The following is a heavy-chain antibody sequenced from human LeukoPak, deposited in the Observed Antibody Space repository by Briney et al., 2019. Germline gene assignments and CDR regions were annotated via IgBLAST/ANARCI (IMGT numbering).Heavy chain of an antibody. CDR2: IYYSGST. J-gene: IGHJ4*02. CDR1: GDSISGYY. CDR3: ARGVQWLPVDY. V-gene: IGHV4-4*07. Sequence: SETLSLTCTVSGDSISGYYWSWIRQPAGKGLEWIGSIYYSGSTYYNPSLKSRVTISVDTSKNQFSLKLSSVTAADTAVYYYARGVQWLPVDYWGQGTLVTVSS. D-gene: IGHD6-19*01.